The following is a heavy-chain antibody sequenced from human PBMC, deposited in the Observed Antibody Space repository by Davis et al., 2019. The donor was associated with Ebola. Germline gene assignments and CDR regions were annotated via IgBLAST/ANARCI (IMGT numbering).Heavy chain of an antibody. V-gene: IGHV1-69*10. CDR3: ARVVSSSSGDYYYYMDV. Sequence: SVKVSCKASGGTFSSYAISWVRQAPGQGLEWMGGIIPILGIANYAQKFQGRVTITADKSTSTAYMELSSLRSEDTAVYYCARVVSSSSGDYYYYMDVWGKGTTVTVSS. D-gene: IGHD6-6*01. J-gene: IGHJ6*03. CDR1: GGTFSSYA. CDR2: IIPILGIA.